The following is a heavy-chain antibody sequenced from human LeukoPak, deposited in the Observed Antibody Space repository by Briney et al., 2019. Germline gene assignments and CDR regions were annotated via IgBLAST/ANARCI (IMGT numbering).Heavy chain of an antibody. V-gene: IGHV1-2*02. CDR1: GYTFTGYY. CDR3: ARERYYAWGSVYNRIDY. Sequence: ASVKVSCKASGYTFTGYYMHWVRQAPGQGLEWMGWINPNSGGTNYAQKLQGRVTMTTDTSISTAYMDLSRLRSDDTAVYYCARERYYAWGSVYNRIDYWGQGTLVTVSS. CDR2: INPNSGGT. D-gene: IGHD3-10*01. J-gene: IGHJ4*02.